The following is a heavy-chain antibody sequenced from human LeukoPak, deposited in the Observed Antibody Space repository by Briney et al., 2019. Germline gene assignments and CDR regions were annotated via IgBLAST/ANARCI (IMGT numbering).Heavy chain of an antibody. V-gene: IGHV3-23*01. CDR2: ISGSGGSA. Sequence: GGSLRLSCAASGFTFSSYAMSWVRQAPGKGLEWVSAISGSGGSAYYADSVKGRFTISRDNSKNTLYLQMNSLRAEDTAVYYCAKCKGASRMVRGVIIGDYYYYMDVWGKGTTVTVSS. J-gene: IGHJ6*03. CDR3: AKCKGASRMVRGVIIGDYYYYMDV. CDR1: GFTFSSYA. D-gene: IGHD3-10*01.